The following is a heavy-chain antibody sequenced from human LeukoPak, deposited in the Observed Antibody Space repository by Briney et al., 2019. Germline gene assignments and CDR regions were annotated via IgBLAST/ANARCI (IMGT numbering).Heavy chain of an antibody. CDR2: ISGSDGSGGRT. V-gene: IGHV3-23*01. J-gene: IGHJ4*02. D-gene: IGHD3-9*01. CDR1: GFTFSRYS. Sequence: GGSLRLSCAVSGFTFSRYSMNWVRQAPGKGLEWVSGISGSDGSGGRTYYADSVKGRFTISRDNSKNTLYLQMNSLRAEDTAVYYCARTGLRYFDWPTGLYWGQGTLVTVSS. CDR3: ARTGLRYFDWPTGLY.